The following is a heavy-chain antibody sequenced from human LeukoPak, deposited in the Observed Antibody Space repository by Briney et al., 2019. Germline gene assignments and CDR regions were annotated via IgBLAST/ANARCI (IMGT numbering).Heavy chain of an antibody. CDR2: ISWNSGSI. CDR3: AKVSHDSSGYYHWYFDL. V-gene: IGHV3-9*01. D-gene: IGHD3-22*01. J-gene: IGHJ2*01. Sequence: PGRSLRLSCAASGFTFDDYAMHWVRQAPGKGLEWVSGISWNSGSIGYADSVKGRFTISRDNAKNSLYLQMNSLRAEDTALYYCAKVSHDSSGYYHWYFDLWGRGTLVTVSS. CDR1: GFTFDDYA.